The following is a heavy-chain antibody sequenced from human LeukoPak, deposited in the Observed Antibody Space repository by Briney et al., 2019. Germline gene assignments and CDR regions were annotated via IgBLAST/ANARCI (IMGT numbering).Heavy chain of an antibody. Sequence: GASVKVSCTASGYTFTSYYMHWVRQAPGQGLEWMGIINPSGGSTSYAQKFQGRVTMTRDMSTSTVYMELSSLRSEDTAVYYCARDLPPMTTVFRVSPARSGFSYWGQGTLVTVSS. D-gene: IGHD4-17*01. V-gene: IGHV1-46*01. CDR3: ARDLPPMTTVFRVSPARSGFSY. CDR1: GYTFTSYY. J-gene: IGHJ4*02. CDR2: INPSGGST.